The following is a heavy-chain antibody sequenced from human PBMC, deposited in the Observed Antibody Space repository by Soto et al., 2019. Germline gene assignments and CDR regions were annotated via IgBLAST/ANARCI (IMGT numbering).Heavy chain of an antibody. D-gene: IGHD7-27*01. CDR3: ARANWYSEY. CDR1: GGSINNHY. Sequence: QVHLQESGPGLVKPSETLSLTCTVSGGSINNHYWSWIRKPPRTGLEWIGYIYYTWSTNCHPSLESRVTMSVDTSKNRFPLNLTATTAAAMAIYYCARANWYSEYWGQGTLVTVSS. V-gene: IGHV4-59*11. J-gene: IGHJ4*02. CDR2: IYYTWST.